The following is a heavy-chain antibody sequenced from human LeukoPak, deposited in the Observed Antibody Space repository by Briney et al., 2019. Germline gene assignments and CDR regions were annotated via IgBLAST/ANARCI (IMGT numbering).Heavy chain of an antibody. CDR2: INHSGST. CDR1: GGSFSGYY. CDR3: ARRLNHGDMVFDY. Sequence: SETLSLTCAVFGGSFSGYYWSWIRQPPGKGLEWIGEINHSGSTNYNPSLKSRVTISVDTSKSQFSLKLNSVTAADTAVYYCARRLNHGDMVFDYWGQGTLVTVSS. V-gene: IGHV4-34*01. D-gene: IGHD4-17*01. J-gene: IGHJ4*02.